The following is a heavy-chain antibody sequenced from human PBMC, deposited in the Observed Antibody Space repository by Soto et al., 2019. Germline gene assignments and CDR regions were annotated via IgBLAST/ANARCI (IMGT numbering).Heavy chain of an antibody. CDR3: AKARASVVVPAALHGGGAFDI. D-gene: IGHD2-2*01. J-gene: IGHJ3*02. Sequence: GGSLRLSCAASGFTFSSYAMSWVRQAPGKGLEWVSAISGSGGSTYYADSVKGRFTISRDNSKNTLYLQMNSLRAEDTAVYYCAKARASVVVPAALHGGGAFDIWGQGTMVTVSS. CDR1: GFTFSSYA. V-gene: IGHV3-23*01. CDR2: ISGSGGST.